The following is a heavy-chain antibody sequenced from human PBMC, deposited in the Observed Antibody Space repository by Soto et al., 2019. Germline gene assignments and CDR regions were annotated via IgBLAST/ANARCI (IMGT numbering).Heavy chain of an antibody. Sequence: SEPLSLPCTVSGGSISGSIYYLCLIRQPPEKGLEWIGSIYYSGSTYYNPSLKSRVTISVDTSKNQFSLKLSSVTAADTAVYYCARLPAYDSSGHDYWGQGTLVTVSS. V-gene: IGHV4-39*01. J-gene: IGHJ4*02. CDR3: ARLPAYDSSGHDY. CDR2: IYYSGST. D-gene: IGHD3-22*01. CDR1: GGSISGSIYY.